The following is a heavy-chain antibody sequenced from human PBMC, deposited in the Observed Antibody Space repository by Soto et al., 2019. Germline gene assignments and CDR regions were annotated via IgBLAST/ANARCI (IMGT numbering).Heavy chain of an antibody. Sequence: SETLSLTCTVSGGSISSGGYYWSWIRQHPGKGLEWIGYIYYSGSTYYNPSLKSRVTISVDTSKNQFSLKLSSVTAADTAVYYCAISGYYDFWSGYRAGMDVWGQGTTVTVSS. CDR1: GGSISSGGYY. V-gene: IGHV4-31*03. D-gene: IGHD3-3*01. CDR2: IYYSGST. CDR3: AISGYYDFWSGYRAGMDV. J-gene: IGHJ6*02.